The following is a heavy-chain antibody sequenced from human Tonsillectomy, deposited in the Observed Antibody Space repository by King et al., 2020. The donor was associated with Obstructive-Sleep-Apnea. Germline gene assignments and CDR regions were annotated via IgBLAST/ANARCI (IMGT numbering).Heavy chain of an antibody. J-gene: IGHJ6*02. CDR2: ISYDGSNK. CDR3: ARPENVGDSFMDV. Sequence: VQLVESGGGVVQPGRSLRLSCAASGFTFSSYAMHWVRQAPGKGLEWVAVISYDGSNKYYADSVKGRFTISRDNSKNTRYLQMNSLRAEDTAVYYCARPENVGDSFMDVWGQGTTVTVSS. V-gene: IGHV3-30-3*01. CDR1: GFTFSSYA. D-gene: IGHD3-10*01.